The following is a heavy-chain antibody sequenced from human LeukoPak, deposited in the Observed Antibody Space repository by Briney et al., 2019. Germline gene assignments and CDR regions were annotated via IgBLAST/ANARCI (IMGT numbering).Heavy chain of an antibody. J-gene: IGHJ5*02. CDR1: GGSISSGGYS. D-gene: IGHD4-17*01. CDR3: ARVDGDYQGTHWWFDP. V-gene: IGHV4-30-2*01. Sequence: PSQTLSLTCAVSGGSISSGGYSWSWIRQPPGKDLEWIGYIYHGGSTYYNPSLKSRVTISVDRSKNQFSLKLSSVTAADTAVYYCARVDGDYQGTHWWFDPWGQGTLVTVSS. CDR2: IYHGGST.